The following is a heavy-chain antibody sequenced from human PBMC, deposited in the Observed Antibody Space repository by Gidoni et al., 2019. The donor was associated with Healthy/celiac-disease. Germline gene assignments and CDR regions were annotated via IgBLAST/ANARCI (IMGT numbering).Heavy chain of an antibody. Sequence: QVQLQESGPGLVKPSQTLSLTCTVSGGSISSGGYYWSWIRQHPGKGLEWIGYIYYSGSTYYNPSLKSLVTISVDTSKNQFSLKLSSVTAADTAVYYCARGYCSGGSCYSDAFDIWGQGTMVTVSS. CDR1: GGSISSGGYY. CDR3: ARGYCSGGSCYSDAFDI. V-gene: IGHV4-31*01. D-gene: IGHD2-15*01. CDR2: IYYSGST. J-gene: IGHJ3*02.